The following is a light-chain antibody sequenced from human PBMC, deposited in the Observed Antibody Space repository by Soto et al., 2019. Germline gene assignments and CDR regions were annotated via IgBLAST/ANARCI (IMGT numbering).Light chain of an antibody. CDR2: DVT. Sequence: QSFLTQPRSVSGSPGQSVTISCTGTSSDVGGSDYVSWCQHHPGKAPKLVIYDVTKRPSGVPDRFSGSKSGNTASLTISGLQAEDEADYYCASYAGYYVFGTGTKLTVL. CDR3: ASYAGYYV. J-gene: IGLJ1*01. V-gene: IGLV2-11*01. CDR1: SSDVGGSDY.